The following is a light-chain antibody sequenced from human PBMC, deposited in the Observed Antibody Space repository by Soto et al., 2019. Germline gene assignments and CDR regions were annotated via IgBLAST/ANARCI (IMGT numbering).Light chain of an antibody. Sequence: EIVLTQSPGTLSLSPGQIATLSFSASQRLSASDIAWYQQKPGQAPKFLIYGVSSRATGIPDRFSGSGSGTDLTLTISRLEPEDFAVYHCQQYGSSPLITFGQGTRLEIK. J-gene: IGKJ5*01. CDR2: GVS. CDR1: QRLSASD. CDR3: QQYGSSPLIT. V-gene: IGKV3-20*01.